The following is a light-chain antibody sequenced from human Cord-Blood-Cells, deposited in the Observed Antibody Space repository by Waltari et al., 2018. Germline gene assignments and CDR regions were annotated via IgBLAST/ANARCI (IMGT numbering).Light chain of an antibody. Sequence: DIQMTQSPSSLSASVGDRVTITCRASQSISSYLNWYQQKPGKAPKLLIYAASSLQSGVTSRFSGSGSWTDFTFTISSLQPEDFATYYCQQSYSTPPLTFGGGTKVEIK. V-gene: IGKV1-39*01. CDR2: AAS. J-gene: IGKJ4*01. CDR3: QQSYSTPPLT. CDR1: QSISSY.